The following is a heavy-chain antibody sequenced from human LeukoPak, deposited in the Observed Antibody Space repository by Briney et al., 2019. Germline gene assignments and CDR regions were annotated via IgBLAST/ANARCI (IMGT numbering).Heavy chain of an antibody. D-gene: IGHD3-9*01. J-gene: IGHJ4*02. V-gene: IGHV4-61*02. CDR1: GGSISSGSYY. Sequence: TSETLSLTCTVSGGSISSGSYYWSWIRQPAGKGLEWIGRIYTSGSTNYNPSLKSRVTISVDTSKNQFSLKLSSVTAADTAVYYCARGRYILTGYFLPRWDYWGQGTLVTVSS. CDR3: ARGRYILTGYFLPRWDY. CDR2: IYTSGST.